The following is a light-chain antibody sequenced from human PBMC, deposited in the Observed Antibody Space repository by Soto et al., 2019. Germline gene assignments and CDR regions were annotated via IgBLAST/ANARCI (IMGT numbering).Light chain of an antibody. V-gene: IGLV2-14*03. CDR1: SSDVGDYNY. CDR3: SSYTSSSTLYV. J-gene: IGLJ1*01. Sequence: QSALSQPASVSGSPGQSLTISCTGTSSDVGDYNYVSWYQHHPGKAPKLMIYDVTDRPSGVSNRFSGSKSGNTASLTISGLQAEDEADYYCSSYTSSSTLYVFGTGTKLTVL. CDR2: DVT.